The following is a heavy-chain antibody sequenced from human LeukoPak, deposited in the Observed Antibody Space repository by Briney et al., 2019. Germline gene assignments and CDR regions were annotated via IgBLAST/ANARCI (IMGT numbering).Heavy chain of an antibody. CDR3: AKRGVVIRVILVGFHKEAYYFDS. D-gene: IGHD3-22*01. V-gene: IGHV3-23*01. Sequence: GGSLRLSCSVSGITLSNYGVRWGRQAPGKGVEWVAGIGASGGGTNYADSVKGRFTISRDNPNNTLYLQMNSLRAEDTAVYFCAKRGVVIRVILVGFHKEAYYFDSWGQGALVTVSS. J-gene: IGHJ4*02. CDR1: GITLSNYG. CDR2: IGASGGGT.